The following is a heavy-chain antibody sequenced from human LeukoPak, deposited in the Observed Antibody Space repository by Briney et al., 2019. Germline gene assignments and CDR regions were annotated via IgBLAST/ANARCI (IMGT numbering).Heavy chain of an antibody. CDR1: GSTFTRYY. D-gene: IGHD5-18*01. V-gene: IGHV1-3*01. CDR3: AREGGWGYSYGYDY. Sequence: ASVKVSCKASGSTFTRYYIHWVRQAPGQRLEWMGWINAGNGNTKYSQKFQGRVTITRDTSASTAYMELSSLRSEDTAVYYCAREGGWGYSYGYDYWGQGTLVTVSS. J-gene: IGHJ4*02. CDR2: INAGNGNT.